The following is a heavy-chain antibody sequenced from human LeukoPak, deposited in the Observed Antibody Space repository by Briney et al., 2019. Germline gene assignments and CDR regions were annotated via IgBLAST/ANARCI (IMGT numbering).Heavy chain of an antibody. V-gene: IGHV3-21*01. CDR3: ARARSGSCSSTSCYVFY. D-gene: IGHD2-2*01. CDR1: GFTFSSYS. Sequence: GGSLRLSCVVSGFTFSSYSINWVRQAPGKGLEWVSSISSKSRYIYYADSVKGRFTISRDNAKNSLYLQMNSLRAEDTAVYYCARARSGSCSSTSCYVFYWGQGTLVTVSS. J-gene: IGHJ4*02. CDR2: ISSKSRYI.